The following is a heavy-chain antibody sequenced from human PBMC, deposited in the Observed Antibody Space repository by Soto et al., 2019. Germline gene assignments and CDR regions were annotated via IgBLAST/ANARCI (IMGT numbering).Heavy chain of an antibody. V-gene: IGHV1-69*13. D-gene: IGHD6-13*01. Sequence: SVKVSCKASGGTFSTSSFVWVRQGPGQGLEWMGGIIPIFTRTNFAQKFQGRVTFSADESTRTTYMELRSLTSEDTAVYYCAREILYSSSLSYYGMDVWGQGTTVTVSS. CDR2: IIPIFTRT. J-gene: IGHJ6*02. CDR3: AREILYSSSLSYYGMDV. CDR1: GGTFSTSS.